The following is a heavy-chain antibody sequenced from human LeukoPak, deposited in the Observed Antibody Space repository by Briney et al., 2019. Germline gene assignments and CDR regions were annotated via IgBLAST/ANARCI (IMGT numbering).Heavy chain of an antibody. J-gene: IGHJ6*02. CDR3: ARDSSGGSYLHV. Sequence: GGSLRLSCAAYGFTFRTYDMSWVRQTPGKGLEWVSVVGSAANTYYADSVKGRFTISRDNSKNTVYLQMNSLRVEDTAVYYCARDSSGGSYLHVWGQGATVTVSS. CDR2: VGSAANT. V-gene: IGHV3-23*01. D-gene: IGHD1-26*01. CDR1: GFTFRTYD.